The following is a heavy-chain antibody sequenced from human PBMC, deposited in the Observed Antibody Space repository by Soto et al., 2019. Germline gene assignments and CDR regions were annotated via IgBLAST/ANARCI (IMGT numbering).Heavy chain of an antibody. Sequence: PGGSLRLSCAASGFTFSSYAMSWVRQAPGKGLEWVSAISGSGGSTYYADSVKGRFTISRDNSKNTLYLQMNSLRAEDTAVYYCAKSPSYDFWSGYYWDSVYYFDYWGQGTLVTVSS. V-gene: IGHV3-23*01. CDR2: ISGSGGST. J-gene: IGHJ4*02. D-gene: IGHD3-3*01. CDR1: GFTFSSYA. CDR3: AKSPSYDFWSGYYWDSVYYFDY.